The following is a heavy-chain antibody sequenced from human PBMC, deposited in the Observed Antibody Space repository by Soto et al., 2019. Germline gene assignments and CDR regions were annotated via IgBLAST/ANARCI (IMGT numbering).Heavy chain of an antibody. CDR1: GGSISSGGYY. V-gene: IGHV4-31*03. CDR2: IYYSGST. Sequence: SETLSLTCTVSGGSISSGGYYWSWIRQHPGKGLEWIGYIYYSGSTYYNPSLKSRVTISVDTSKNQFSLKLSSVTAADTAVYYCARGSTVDYFDYWGQGTLVTVSS. J-gene: IGHJ4*02. CDR3: ARGSTVDYFDY. D-gene: IGHD1-26*01.